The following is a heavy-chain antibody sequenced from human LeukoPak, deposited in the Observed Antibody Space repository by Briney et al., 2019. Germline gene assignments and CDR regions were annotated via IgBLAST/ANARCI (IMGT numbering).Heavy chain of an antibody. V-gene: IGHV4-59*10. Sequence: PSETLSLTCAVYDESFSAYYWSWIRQPPGKGLEWIGRIHTSGSINYNPSLKSRVTMSVDTSKNQFSLKLRSVTAADTAVYYCARGRYIYGGNSKGFAFWGQGTMVTVSS. CDR2: IHTSGSI. CDR3: ARGRYIYGGNSKGFAF. J-gene: IGHJ3*01. CDR1: DESFSAYY. D-gene: IGHD4-23*01.